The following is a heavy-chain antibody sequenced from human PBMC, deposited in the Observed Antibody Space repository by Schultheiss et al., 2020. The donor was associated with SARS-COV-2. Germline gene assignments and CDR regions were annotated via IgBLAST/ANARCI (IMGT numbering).Heavy chain of an antibody. CDR2: ISAYNGNT. D-gene: IGHD6-19*01. J-gene: IGHJ6*02. CDR1: GYTFTSYG. CDR3: ARAMRAVAGTEMNYYYYGMDV. Sequence: ASVKVSCKASGYTFTSYGISWVRQAPGQGLEWMGWISAYNGNTNYAQKIQGRVTMTTDTSTSTAYMELSSVRSDDTAVYYCARAMRAVAGTEMNYYYYGMDVWGQGTTVTVSS. V-gene: IGHV1-18*01.